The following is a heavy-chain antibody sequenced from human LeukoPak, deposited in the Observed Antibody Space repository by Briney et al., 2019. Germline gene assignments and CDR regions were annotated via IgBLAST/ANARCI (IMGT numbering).Heavy chain of an antibody. D-gene: IGHD2-2*02. Sequence: ASVKVSCKASGYTFTSYGISWVRQAPGQGLEWMGWISAYNGNTNYAQKLQGRVTTTTDTSTSTAYMELRSLRSDDTAVYYCARGGYCSSTSCYNSDVSYYWGQGTLVTVSS. CDR3: ARGGYCSSTSCYNSDVSYY. CDR1: GYTFTSYG. J-gene: IGHJ4*02. CDR2: ISAYNGNT. V-gene: IGHV1-18*01.